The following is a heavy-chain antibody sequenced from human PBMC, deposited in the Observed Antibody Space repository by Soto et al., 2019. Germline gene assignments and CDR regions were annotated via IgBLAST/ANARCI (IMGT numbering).Heavy chain of an antibody. CDR1: GFTFTSFG. J-gene: IGHJ5*02. CDR3: ARQGKGTSWFDP. V-gene: IGHV3-73*01. CDR2: IRMKVDNYAT. D-gene: IGHD1-1*01. Sequence: GGSLRLSCAASGFTFTSFGIHWVRQAPGKGLEWVGRIRMKVDNYATIYAASVKGRFIISRDDSKNTAYLQMNSLKTEDTAMYYCARQGKGTSWFDPWGQGTLVTVS.